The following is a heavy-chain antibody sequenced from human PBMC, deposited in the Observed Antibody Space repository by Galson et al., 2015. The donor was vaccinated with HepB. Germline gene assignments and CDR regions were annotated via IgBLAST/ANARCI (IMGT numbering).Heavy chain of an antibody. CDR1: GFRFNNYA. CDR3: AKNPYYARNGYYSFDF. CDR2: MSGSGGST. V-gene: IGHV3-23*01. D-gene: IGHD3-22*01. Sequence: SLRLSCAASGFRFNNYAMSWVRQAPGKGLEWISGMSGSGGSTYYADSVKGRFTISRDNSKNTLWLQMSSLRAEDTAVYYCAKNPYYARNGYYSFDFWGQGTRVTVSS. J-gene: IGHJ4*02.